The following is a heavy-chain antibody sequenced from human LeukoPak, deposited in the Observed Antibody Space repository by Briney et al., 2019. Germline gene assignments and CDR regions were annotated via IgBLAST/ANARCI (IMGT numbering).Heavy chain of an antibody. CDR3: ARDPDSSSSMVYGMDV. J-gene: IGHJ6*02. CDR2: IWYDGSNK. Sequence: GRSLRLSCAASGFILNDYGMHWVRQAPGKGLEWVAVIWYDGSNKYYADSVKGRFTISRDNSKNTLYLQMNSLRAEDTAVYYCARDPDSSSSMVYGMDVWGQGTTVTVSS. CDR1: GFILNDYG. V-gene: IGHV3-33*01. D-gene: IGHD6-6*01.